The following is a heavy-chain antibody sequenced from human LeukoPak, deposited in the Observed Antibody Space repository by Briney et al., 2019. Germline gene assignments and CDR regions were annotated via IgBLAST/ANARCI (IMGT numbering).Heavy chain of an antibody. V-gene: IGHV3-20*04. Sequence: GGSLRLSCAASGFTFDDYGTAWVRQPPGKGLEWVSGVTWNAGSTGYADSVKGRFTISRDNAKSSLYLQMNSLRAEDTALYYCARGYCSGNSCRLFDYWGQGTLVTVSS. J-gene: IGHJ4*02. CDR3: ARGYCSGNSCRLFDY. CDR1: GFTFDDYG. CDR2: VTWNAGST. D-gene: IGHD2-15*01.